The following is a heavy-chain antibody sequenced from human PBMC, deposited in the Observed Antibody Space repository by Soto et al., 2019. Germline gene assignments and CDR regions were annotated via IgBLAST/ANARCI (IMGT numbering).Heavy chain of an antibody. D-gene: IGHD3-22*01. V-gene: IGHV1-3*04. CDR2: INTSNGNT. Sequence: ASVQVSCKASGYTFTSYAMHWVRQAPGQRLEWMGWINTSNGNTKYSQKFQSRVTITRETSVSTAYMELSSVRSEYTAVYYCASTPHFCDMSGYPSVDYWDQGTLVTVSS. J-gene: IGHJ4*02. CDR1: GYTFTSYA. CDR3: ASTPHFCDMSGYPSVDY.